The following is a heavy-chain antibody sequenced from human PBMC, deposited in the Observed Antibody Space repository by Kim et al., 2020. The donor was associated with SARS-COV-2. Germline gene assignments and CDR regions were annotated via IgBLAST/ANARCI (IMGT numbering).Heavy chain of an antibody. D-gene: IGHD3-16*02. CDR2: IIPIFGTA. CDR1: GGTFSSYA. J-gene: IGHJ6*02. CDR3: ARDLSGLRLGELSLRGQRVDYYYGMDV. Sequence: SVKVSCKASGGTFSSYAISWVRQAPGQGLEWMGGIIPIFGTANYAQKFQGRVTITADESTSTAYMELSSLRSEDTAVYYCARDLSGLRLGELSLRGQRVDYYYGMDVWGQGTTVTVSS. V-gene: IGHV1-69*13.